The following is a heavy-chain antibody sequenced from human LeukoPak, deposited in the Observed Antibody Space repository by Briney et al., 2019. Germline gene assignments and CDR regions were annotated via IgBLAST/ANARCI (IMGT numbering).Heavy chain of an antibody. V-gene: IGHV6-1*01. Sequence: SQTLSLTCAISGDSVSSNSAAWHWIRQSPSRGLEWLGRKYYRSKGYHDYAVSVKIRITINPPTSKNQFSLQLNSVTPEDTAVYYCARQYYYDSSDYEPIAYWGQGTLVTVSS. D-gene: IGHD3-22*01. CDR2: KYYRSKGYH. J-gene: IGHJ4*02. CDR3: ARQYYYDSSDYEPIAY. CDR1: GDSVSSNSAA.